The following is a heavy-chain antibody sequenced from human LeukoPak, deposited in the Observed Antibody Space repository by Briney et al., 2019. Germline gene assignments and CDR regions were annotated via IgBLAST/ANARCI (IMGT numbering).Heavy chain of an antibody. CDR2: IKQDGSKK. D-gene: IGHD5-24*01. CDR1: GFPFGSYW. J-gene: IGHJ4*02. V-gene: IGHV3-7*04. CDR3: TRVGYIDEGIDY. Sequence: TGGSLRLSCVASGFPFGSYWMTWVRQAPGKGLEWVANIKQDGSKKSYVDSVKGRFTISRDNAKNSLYLQMNSLRAEDTAIYYCTRVGYIDEGIDYWGQGTLVTVSS.